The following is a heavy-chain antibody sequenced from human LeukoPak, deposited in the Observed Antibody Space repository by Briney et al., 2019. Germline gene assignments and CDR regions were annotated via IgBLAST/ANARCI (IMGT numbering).Heavy chain of an antibody. CDR2: ISSSSNTI. D-gene: IGHD5-24*01. CDR3: AKDRRGYNLEGYNWFDP. CDR1: GFTFSSYS. Sequence: PGGSLRLSCAASGFTFSSYSMNWVRQAPGKGLEWVSYISSSSNTIYYADSVKGRFTISRDNSKNTLYLQMNSLRAEDTAVYYCAKDRRGYNLEGYNWFDPWGQGTLVTVSS. V-gene: IGHV3-48*01. J-gene: IGHJ5*02.